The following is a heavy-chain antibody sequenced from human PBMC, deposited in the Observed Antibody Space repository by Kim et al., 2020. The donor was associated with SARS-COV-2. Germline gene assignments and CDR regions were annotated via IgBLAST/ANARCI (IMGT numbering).Heavy chain of an antibody. CDR2: ISYDGTNK. D-gene: IGHD3-10*01. V-gene: IGHV3-30*03. CDR1: GFTFSNYG. J-gene: IGHJ4*02. CDR3: ARSLWFGELVGDY. Sequence: GGSLRLSCAASGFTFSNYGMHWVRQAPGKGLEWVAVISYDGTNKYYADSVKGRFTISRDNSKNTLYLQMNSLRAEDTAVYYCARSLWFGELVGDYWGQGTLVTVPS.